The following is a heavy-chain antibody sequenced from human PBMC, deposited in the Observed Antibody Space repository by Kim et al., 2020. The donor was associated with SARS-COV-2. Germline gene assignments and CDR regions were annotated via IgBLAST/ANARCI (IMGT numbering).Heavy chain of an antibody. V-gene: IGHV4-34*01. Sequence: SETLSLTCAVYGGSFSGYYWSWIRQPPGKGLEWIGEINHSGSTNYNPSLKSRVTISVDTSKNQFSLKLSSVTAADTAVYYCARGYCSGGSCYSFVLYYF. CDR3: ARGYCSGGSCYSFVLYYF. D-gene: IGHD2-15*01. CDR1: GGSFSGYY. CDR2: INHSGST. J-gene: IGHJ4*01.